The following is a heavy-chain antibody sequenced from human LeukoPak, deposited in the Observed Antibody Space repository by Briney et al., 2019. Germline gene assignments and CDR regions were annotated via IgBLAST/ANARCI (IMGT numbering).Heavy chain of an antibody. Sequence: SETLSLTCTVSGGSISSYYRSWMRQPPGKGLEWIRYICYSGSTNYNPSLKRRLTISVDTSKNQFSLKLTSVTAADTAVYYCARGNSGSYTPPHLDYWGQGTLVTVSS. CDR3: ARGNSGSYTPPHLDY. V-gene: IGHV4-59*01. D-gene: IGHD3-10*01. J-gene: IGHJ4*02. CDR2: ICYSGST. CDR1: GGSISSYY.